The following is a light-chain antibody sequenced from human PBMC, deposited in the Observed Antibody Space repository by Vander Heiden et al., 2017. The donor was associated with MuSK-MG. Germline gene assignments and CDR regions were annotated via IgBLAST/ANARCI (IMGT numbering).Light chain of an antibody. CDR3: QQHNNWPPWT. Sequence: EIVMTQSPATLSVSPGERATLSCRASQSVSSNLAWYQQKPGQAPRLLIYGASTRATGIPARFSGSGCGTEFTLTISSRQSEDFAVYYCQQHNNWPPWTFGQRTKVEIK. CDR1: QSVSSN. J-gene: IGKJ1*01. CDR2: GAS. V-gene: IGKV3-15*01.